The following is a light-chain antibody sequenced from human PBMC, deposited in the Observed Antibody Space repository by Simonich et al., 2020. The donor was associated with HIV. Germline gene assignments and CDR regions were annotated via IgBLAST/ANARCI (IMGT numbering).Light chain of an antibody. J-gene: IGLJ2*01. CDR1: SGHSSYT. V-gene: IGLV4-69*01. Sequence: QLVLTQSPSASASLGASVKLTCTLSSGHSSYTIAWHQQQPEKGPRYLMKLNSDGSHRKGDGTPDRFSGSSSGAERYLTISSLQSEDEADYYCQTWGTGNVVFGGGTKVTVL. CDR3: QTWGTGNVV. CDR2: LNSDGSH.